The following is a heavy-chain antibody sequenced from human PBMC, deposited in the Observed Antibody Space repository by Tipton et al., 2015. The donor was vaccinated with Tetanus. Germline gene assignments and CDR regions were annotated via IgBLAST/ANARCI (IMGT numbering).Heavy chain of an antibody. V-gene: IGHV5-51*01. J-gene: IGHJ4*02. D-gene: IGHD2-8*01. CDR1: GYIFNNYW. CDR2: IYPGDSDT. CDR3: ARAHCSDGVCNFDY. Sequence: VQLVQSGGEVKKPGESLKISCKGSGYIFNNYWIGWVRQMPGKGLEWMGIIYPGDSDTRYSPSFQGQVTISVGKSISTAYLQWSSLRASDTSMFYCARAHCSDGVCNFDYWGQGALVTVAS.